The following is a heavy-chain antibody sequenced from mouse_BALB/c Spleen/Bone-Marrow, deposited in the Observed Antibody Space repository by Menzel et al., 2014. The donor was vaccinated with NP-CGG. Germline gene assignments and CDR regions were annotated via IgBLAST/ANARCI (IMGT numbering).Heavy chain of an antibody. CDR2: INPYNDGT. CDR3: AREGWLLRFDC. J-gene: IGHJ2*01. D-gene: IGHD2-3*01. CDR1: GYTFTAYI. Sequence: EVQLQQSGPELVKPGASVKMSCKASGYTFTAYIVHWVKQKPGQGLEWIGNINPYNDGTKYNEMFKGKATLTSDISSSTAYMELSGLTSEDSAVYFCAREGWLLRFDCWGQGTTLTVSS. V-gene: IGHV1-14*01.